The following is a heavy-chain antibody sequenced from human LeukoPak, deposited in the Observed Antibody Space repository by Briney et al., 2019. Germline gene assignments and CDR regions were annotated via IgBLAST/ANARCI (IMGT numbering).Heavy chain of an antibody. CDR1: GGSISTSAFY. J-gene: IGHJ2*01. CDR3: ARLRGSSNWYFDL. V-gene: IGHV4-39*01. CDR2: IYDSGNE. D-gene: IGHD6-6*01. Sequence: SETLSLTCTVSGGSISTSAFYWGWIRQPPGKVLEWIGSIYDSGNEFYNPSLKSRVTISADTSKNQFSLKLSSVTAADTAVYYGARLRGSSNWYFDLWGRGTLVTVSS.